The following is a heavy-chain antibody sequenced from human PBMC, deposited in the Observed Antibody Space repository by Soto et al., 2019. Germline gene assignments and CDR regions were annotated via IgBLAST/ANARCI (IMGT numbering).Heavy chain of an antibody. CDR3: AREGESSTSCYDCDYYYYMDV. J-gene: IGHJ6*03. D-gene: IGHD2-2*01. CDR1: GFTFSIYW. V-gene: IGHV3-7*01. Sequence: PGGSLRLSCAASGFTFSIYWMTWVRQAPGKGLEWVANIKQDGSEKYYVDSVKGRFTISRDNAKNSLYLQMNSLRAEDTAVYYWAREGESSTSCYDCDYYYYMDVWGKGTTVTVSS. CDR2: IKQDGSEK.